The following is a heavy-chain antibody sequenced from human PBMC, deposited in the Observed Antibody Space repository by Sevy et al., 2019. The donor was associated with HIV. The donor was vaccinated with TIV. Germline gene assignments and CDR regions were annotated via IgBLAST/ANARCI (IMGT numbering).Heavy chain of an antibody. J-gene: IGHJ6*02. Sequence: SETLSLTCTVSGGSISSGGYYWSWIRQHPGKGLEWIGYIYYSGSTYYNPSLKSRVTISVDTSKNQFSLKLSSVTAADTAVYYCARVEAVRPSYGMDVWGQGTTVTVSS. CDR2: IYYSGST. CDR3: ARVEAVRPSYGMDV. D-gene: IGHD6-6*01. CDR1: GGSISSGGYY. V-gene: IGHV4-31*03.